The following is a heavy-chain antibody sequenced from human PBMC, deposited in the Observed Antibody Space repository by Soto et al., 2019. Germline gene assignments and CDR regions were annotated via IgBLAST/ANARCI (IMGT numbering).Heavy chain of an antibody. J-gene: IGHJ6*02. CDR1: GDSVSSNSAA. D-gene: IGHD5-12*01. Sequence: SQTLSLTCAISGDSVSSNSAAWNWIRQSPSRGLEWLGRTYYRSKWYNDYAVSVKSRITINPDTSKNQFSLQLNSVTPEDTAVYYCARDRFRGLTGDDQTYYYYGMDGWGQGTTVTVSS. CDR2: TYYRSKWYN. CDR3: ARDRFRGLTGDDQTYYYYGMDG. V-gene: IGHV6-1*01.